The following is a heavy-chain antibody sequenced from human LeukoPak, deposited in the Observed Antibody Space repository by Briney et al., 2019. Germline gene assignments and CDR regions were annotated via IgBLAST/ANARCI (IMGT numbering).Heavy chain of an antibody. V-gene: IGHV4-38-2*02. CDR1: GYSISSSYY. J-gene: IGHJ4*02. D-gene: IGHD4-17*01. Sequence: SETLSLTCTVSGYSISSSYYWGWIRQPPGKGLEWIGSIYYSGSTYYNPSLKSRVTISVDTSKNQFSLKLSSVTAADTAVYYCAGGTTVTPYFDYWGQGTLVTVSS. CDR3: AGGTTVTPYFDY. CDR2: IYYSGST.